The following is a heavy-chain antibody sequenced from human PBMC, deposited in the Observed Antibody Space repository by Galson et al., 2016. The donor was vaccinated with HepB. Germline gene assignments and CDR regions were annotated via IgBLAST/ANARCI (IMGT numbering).Heavy chain of an antibody. V-gene: IGHV3-23*01. Sequence: SMRLSCAASGFTLSTYAMSWVRKAPGQGLEWVSTIRGKGGSTSYADSVKGRFTISRDSSKNTVYLQMNSLRAGDTAIYYCAKGGMLIPRFDYWGQGTLVTVSP. CDR3: AKGGMLIPRFDY. CDR1: GFTLSTYA. D-gene: IGHD3-16*01. CDR2: IRGKGGST. J-gene: IGHJ4*02.